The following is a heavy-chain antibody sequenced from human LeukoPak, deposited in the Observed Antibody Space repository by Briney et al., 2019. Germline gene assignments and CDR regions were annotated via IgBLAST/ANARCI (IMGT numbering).Heavy chain of an antibody. CDR2: IYTSGST. D-gene: IGHD3-10*01. V-gene: IGHV4-4*07. Sequence: SGTLSLTCTVSGGSISSYYWSWIRQPAGKGLEWIGRIYTSGSTNYNPSLKSRVTMSVDTSKNQFSLKLSSVTAADTAVYYCARGIYYYGSGSYSAYYFDYWGQGTLVTVSS. CDR3: ARGIYYYGSGSYSAYYFDY. CDR1: GGSISSYY. J-gene: IGHJ4*02.